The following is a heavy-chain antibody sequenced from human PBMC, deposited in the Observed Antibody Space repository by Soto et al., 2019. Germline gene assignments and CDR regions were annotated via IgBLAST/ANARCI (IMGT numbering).Heavy chain of an antibody. CDR2: MHPNNGGT. V-gene: IGHV1-2*02. CDR1: GYTFSDYY. J-gene: IGHJ4*02. Sequence: ASVKVSCKASGYTFSDYYLHWVRQAPGQALEWVGWMHPNNGGTNYAQKFRGRVTMTRDTSITTAFMELSSLSADDTAVYYCLRGSPAPFLVEVAVPSGPDFSGQGTLVTASS. CDR3: LRGSPAPFLVEVAVPSGPDF. D-gene: IGHD2-15*01.